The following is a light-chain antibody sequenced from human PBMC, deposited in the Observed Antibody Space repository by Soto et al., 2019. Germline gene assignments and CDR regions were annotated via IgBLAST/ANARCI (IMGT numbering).Light chain of an antibody. V-gene: IGLV2-8*01. CDR3: SSYAGSNTVL. CDR2: EVS. J-gene: IGLJ3*02. CDR1: SSDVGGYNY. Sequence: QSALTQPPSASGSPGQSVTISCTGSSSDVGGYNYVSCYQQRPGQAPKIMIYEVSERPSGVPDRFSGSKSGNTASLTVSGLQAEDEGDYYCSSYAGSNTVLFGGGTKLTVL.